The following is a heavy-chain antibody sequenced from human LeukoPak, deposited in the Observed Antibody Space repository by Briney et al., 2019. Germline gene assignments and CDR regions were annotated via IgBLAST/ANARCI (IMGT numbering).Heavy chain of an antibody. V-gene: IGHV4-59*01. J-gene: IGHJ4*02. CDR3: ARETGSGWDYFDY. CDR1: GGSISSYY. D-gene: IGHD6-19*01. Sequence: SETLSLTCTVSGGSISSYYWSWIRQPPGKGLEWIGYIYYSGSTTYNAALKRRGTISVDTSKNQFSLKLSSVPAADTAVYYCARETGSGWDYFDYWGQGTLVTVSS. CDR2: IYYSGST.